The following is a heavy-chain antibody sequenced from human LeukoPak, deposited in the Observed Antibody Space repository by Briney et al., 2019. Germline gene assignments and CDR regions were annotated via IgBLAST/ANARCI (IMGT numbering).Heavy chain of an antibody. CDR3: AREGRDGYFDY. D-gene: IGHD5-24*01. J-gene: IGHJ4*02. CDR2: IYYSGST. Sequence: SETLSLTCTDSGGSISSYYWSWIRQPPGKGLEWIGYIYYSGSTNYNPSLKSRVTISVDTSKNQFSLKLSSVTAADTAVYYCAREGRDGYFDYWGQGTLVTVSS. CDR1: GGSISSYY. V-gene: IGHV4-59*01.